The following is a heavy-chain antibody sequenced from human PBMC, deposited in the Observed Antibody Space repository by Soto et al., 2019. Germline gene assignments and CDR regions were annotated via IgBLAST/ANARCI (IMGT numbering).Heavy chain of an antibody. Sequence: GGSLRLSCAASGFTFDDYAMHWFRQAPGKGLEWVSGISWNSGSIGYADSVKGRFTISRDNAKNSLYLQMNSLRAEDTALYYCAKGTGYSSSWYRIYYYYSGMDVWGQGTTVTVSS. J-gene: IGHJ6*02. CDR3: AKGTGYSSSWYRIYYYYSGMDV. V-gene: IGHV3-9*01. D-gene: IGHD6-13*01. CDR1: GFTFDDYA. CDR2: ISWNSGSI.